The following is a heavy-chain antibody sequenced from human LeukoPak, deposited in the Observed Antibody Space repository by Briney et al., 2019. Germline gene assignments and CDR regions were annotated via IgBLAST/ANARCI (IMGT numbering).Heavy chain of an antibody. CDR1: GGSINSSRYY. D-gene: IGHD3-10*01. V-gene: IGHV4-39*01. J-gene: IGHJ6*02. CDR3: ARHKLGVVRGVAGYYYGMDV. Sequence: SETLSLTCTVSGGSINSSRYYWGWIRQPPRKGLEWIGSIFYSGNTYYNPSLRSRVTMSGDTSKNQFSLKLSSVTAADTSVYYCARHKLGVVRGVAGYYYGMDVWGQGTTVTVSS. CDR2: IFYSGNT.